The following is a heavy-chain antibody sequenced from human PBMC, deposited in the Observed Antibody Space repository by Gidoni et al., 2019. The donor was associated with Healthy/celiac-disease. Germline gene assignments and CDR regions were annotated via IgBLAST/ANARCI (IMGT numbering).Heavy chain of an antibody. CDR2: INPSGGST. CDR1: GYTFTRYY. J-gene: IGHJ4*02. Sequence: QVQLVQSGAEVKKPGASVKVSCKASGYTFTRYYMHWVRQAPGQGLEWMGIINPSGGSTSYAQKFQGRVTMTRDTSTSTVYMELSSLRSEDTAVYYCARLVDSSGYYYVESPGYYFDYWGQGTLVTVSS. CDR3: ARLVDSSGYYYVESPGYYFDY. V-gene: IGHV1-46*01. D-gene: IGHD3-22*01.